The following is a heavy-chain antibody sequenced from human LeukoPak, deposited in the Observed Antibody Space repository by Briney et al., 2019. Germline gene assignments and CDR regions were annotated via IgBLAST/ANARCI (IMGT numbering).Heavy chain of an antibody. J-gene: IGHJ4*02. V-gene: IGHV4-59*08. CDR1: GGSISSYY. CDR2: IYCSGST. D-gene: IGHD2-15*01. Sequence: SETLSLTCTVSGGSISSYYWSWIRQPPGKGLEWIGYIYCSGSTNYNPSLKSRVTMSLDTSKNQVSLRLSSVTAADTAVYYCARHPFATPFDHWGRGTLLTVSS. CDR3: ARHPFATPFDH.